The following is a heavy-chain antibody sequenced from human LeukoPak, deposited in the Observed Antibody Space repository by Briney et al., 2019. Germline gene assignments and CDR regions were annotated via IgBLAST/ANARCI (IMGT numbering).Heavy chain of an antibody. CDR3: AKSGSSAGFNWFDP. V-gene: IGHV3-23*01. D-gene: IGHD6-6*01. CDR2: ISGSGGST. J-gene: IGHJ5*02. Sequence: GGSLRLSCVASQFTFNNYAMNWVRQAPGKGMEWVSAISGSGGSTYYADSVKGRFTISRDNSKNTLYLQMNSLRAEDTAVYYCAKSGSSAGFNWFDPWGQGTLVTVSS. CDR1: QFTFNNYA.